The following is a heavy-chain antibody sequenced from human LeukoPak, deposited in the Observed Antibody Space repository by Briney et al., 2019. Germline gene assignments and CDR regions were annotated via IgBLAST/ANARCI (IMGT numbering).Heavy chain of an antibody. Sequence: GGSLRLSCATSGFTFSSYAMNWVRQAPGKGLEWVSSISSSSSYIYYADSVKGRFTISRDNAKNSLYLQMNSLRAEDTAVYYCATIAAAGSDYWGQGTLVTVSS. D-gene: IGHD6-13*01. J-gene: IGHJ4*02. V-gene: IGHV3-21*01. CDR3: ATIAAAGSDY. CDR2: ISSSSSYI. CDR1: GFTFSSYA.